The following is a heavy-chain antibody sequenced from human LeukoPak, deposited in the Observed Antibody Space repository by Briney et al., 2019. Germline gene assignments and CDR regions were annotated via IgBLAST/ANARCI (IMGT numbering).Heavy chain of an antibody. CDR2: LIWNGGSM. D-gene: IGHD1-26*01. CDR1: GFTFNDYA. J-gene: IGHJ4*02. V-gene: IGHV3-9*01. Sequence: GGSLRLSCAASGFTFNDYAMHWVRQAPGKGLEWVSGLIWNGGSMGYADSVKGRFTISRDNVKNSLYLQMNSLRAEDTAVYYCASGVGATFDYWGQGTLVTVSS. CDR3: ASGVGATFDY.